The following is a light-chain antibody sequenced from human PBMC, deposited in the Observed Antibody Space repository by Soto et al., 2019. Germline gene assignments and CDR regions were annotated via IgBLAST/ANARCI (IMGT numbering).Light chain of an antibody. V-gene: IGKV3-20*01. CDR3: QQYGSSPRT. J-gene: IGKJ1*01. Sequence: EILMTQAPATVSVSPGERATVSCRASQSVDGNLAWYQQKPGQAPRLLIYGASTRATGIPDRFSGSGSGTDFTLTISRLEPEDFAVYYCQQYGSSPRTFGQGTKVDIK. CDR1: QSVDGN. CDR2: GAS.